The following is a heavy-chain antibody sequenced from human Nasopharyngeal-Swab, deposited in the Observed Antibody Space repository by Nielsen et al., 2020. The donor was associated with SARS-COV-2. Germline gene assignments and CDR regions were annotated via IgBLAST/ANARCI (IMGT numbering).Heavy chain of an antibody. V-gene: IGHV3-48*04. J-gene: IGHJ4*02. Sequence: WIRQPPGKGLEWVSYISSSSSTIYYADSVKGRFTISRDNAKNSLYLQMNSLRAEDTAVYYCARDSTRVLLWFRESPSFDYWGQGTLVTVSS. D-gene: IGHD3-10*01. CDR2: ISSSSSTI. CDR3: ARDSTRVLLWFRESPSFDY.